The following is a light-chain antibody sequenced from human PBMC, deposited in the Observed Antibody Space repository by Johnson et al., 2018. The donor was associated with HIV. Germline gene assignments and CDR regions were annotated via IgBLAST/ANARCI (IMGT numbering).Light chain of an antibody. CDR2: ENN. Sequence: QSVLTQPPSVSAAPGQKVTISCSGSSSNIGHNYVSWYQQLPGTAPKLLLYENNKRPSGIPDRFHGSKSGTSATLGITGLQTGDEADYSCVTWDNSLHVYVFGTATKVTVL. CDR3: VTWDNSLHVYV. V-gene: IGLV1-51*02. J-gene: IGLJ1*01. CDR1: SSNIGHNY.